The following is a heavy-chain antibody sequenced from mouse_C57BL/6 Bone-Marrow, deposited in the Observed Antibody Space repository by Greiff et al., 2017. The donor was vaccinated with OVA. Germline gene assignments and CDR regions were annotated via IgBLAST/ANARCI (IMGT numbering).Heavy chain of an antibody. CDR2: INHGSGYT. V-gene: IGHV1-7*01. J-gene: IGHJ4*01. CDR1: GYTFTSYW. Sequence: VQLQQSGAELAKPGASVKLSCKASGYTFTSYWMHWVKQRPGQGLEWIGYINHGSGYTKYTQKLKDKSTVTADKSSSTAYMQLSSLTNDDSAVYYCARWYYALDYWGQGTSVTVSS. CDR3: ARWYYALDY.